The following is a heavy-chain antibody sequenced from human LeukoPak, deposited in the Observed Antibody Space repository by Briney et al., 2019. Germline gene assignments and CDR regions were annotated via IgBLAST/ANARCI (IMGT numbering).Heavy chain of an antibody. Sequence: SETLSLTCAVYGGSFSGYYWSWIRQPPGKGLEWIGEINHSGSTNYNPSLKSRVTISVDTSKNQFSLKLSSVTAADTAVYYCARHSPYSSGWYVATNPNWFDPWGQGTLVTVSS. V-gene: IGHV4-34*01. D-gene: IGHD6-19*01. J-gene: IGHJ5*02. CDR3: ARHSPYSSGWYVATNPNWFDP. CDR1: GGSFSGYY. CDR2: INHSGST.